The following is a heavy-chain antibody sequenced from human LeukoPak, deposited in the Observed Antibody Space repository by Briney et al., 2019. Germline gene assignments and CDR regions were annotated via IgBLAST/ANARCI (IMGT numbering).Heavy chain of an antibody. J-gene: IGHJ4*02. V-gene: IGHV3-23*01. Sequence: GSLRLSCAASGFTFGSYAMYWVRQAPGKGLEWVSSIFGSGGSAHYADSVKGRFTISRDNSKNTVYLQMDSLRAEDTATYYCAKTTTGYSSGRYPAWPIDYWGQGTLVTVSS. D-gene: IGHD2-15*01. CDR3: AKTTTGYSSGRYPAWPIDY. CDR1: GFTFGSYA. CDR2: IFGSGGSA.